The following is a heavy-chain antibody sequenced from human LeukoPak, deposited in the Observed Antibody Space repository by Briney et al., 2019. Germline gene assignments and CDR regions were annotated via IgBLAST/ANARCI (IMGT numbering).Heavy chain of an antibody. CDR3: ARAYKDRSLAGKKEFFQH. J-gene: IGHJ1*01. CDR2: ISWNSGTI. V-gene: IGHV3-9*01. Sequence: GGSLRLSCAASGFTFDNYAMNWVRQVPGKGLGWISLISWNSGTIGYADSVKGRFTISRDNANNFLYLQMNSLRAEDTALYYCARAYKDRSLAGKKEFFQHWGQGTLVTVSS. CDR1: GFTFDNYA. D-gene: IGHD6-19*01.